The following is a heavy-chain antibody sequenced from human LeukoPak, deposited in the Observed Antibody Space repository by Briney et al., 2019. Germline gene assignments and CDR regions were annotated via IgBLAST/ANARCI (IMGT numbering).Heavy chain of an antibody. D-gene: IGHD3-22*01. Sequence: ASVKVSCKASGYTFTSYYMHWVRQAPGQGLEWMGVINPSGGSTSYAQKFQGRVTMTRDTSTSTVYMELSSLRSEDTAVYYCARVPDGGYYESSGYYYWGQGTLVTVSS. CDR1: GYTFTSYY. V-gene: IGHV1-46*01. J-gene: IGHJ4*02. CDR2: INPSGGST. CDR3: ARVPDGGYYESSGYYY.